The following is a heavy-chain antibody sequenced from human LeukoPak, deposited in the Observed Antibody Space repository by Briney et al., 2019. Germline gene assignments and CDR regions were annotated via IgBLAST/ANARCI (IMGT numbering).Heavy chain of an antibody. Sequence: SETLSLTCTVSGYSISSGYYWGWIRQPPGKGLEWIGSIYHSGSTYYNPSLKSRVTISVDTSKNQFSLKLSSVTAADTAVYYCASDRGYSSSWYPGAFDIWGQGTMVTVSS. D-gene: IGHD6-13*01. CDR2: IYHSGST. CDR3: ASDRGYSSSWYPGAFDI. CDR1: GYSISSGYY. J-gene: IGHJ3*02. V-gene: IGHV4-38-2*02.